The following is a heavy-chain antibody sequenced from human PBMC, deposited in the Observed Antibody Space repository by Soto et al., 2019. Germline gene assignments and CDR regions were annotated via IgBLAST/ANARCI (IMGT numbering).Heavy chain of an antibody. Sequence: QVRLVESGGGVVQPGRSLRLSCGASGFNFSNYVIHWVRQAPGKGLEWVAVISFDGSSEYYADSVKGRFTISRDNSKNTVFVQMNSLRIEDTAEYYCAGSSGWLGTFDFWGQGTPVTVSS. V-gene: IGHV3-30*04. J-gene: IGHJ4*02. CDR3: AGSSGWLGTFDF. CDR1: GFNFSNYV. CDR2: ISFDGSSE. D-gene: IGHD6-19*01.